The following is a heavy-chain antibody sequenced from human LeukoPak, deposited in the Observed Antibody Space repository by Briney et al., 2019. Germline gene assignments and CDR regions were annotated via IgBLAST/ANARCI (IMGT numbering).Heavy chain of an antibody. J-gene: IGHJ3*01. D-gene: IGHD3-3*01. CDR1: GGSISSYY. CDR3: ARAFTIFGVVDV. Sequence: PSETLSLTCTVSGGSISSYYWSWIRQPPGKGLEWIGYIYYSGSANYNPSLKNRVTISVDTSKNQFSLKLSSVTAADTAVYYCARAFTIFGVVDVWGQGTTVTVSS. CDR2: IYYSGSA. V-gene: IGHV4-59*01.